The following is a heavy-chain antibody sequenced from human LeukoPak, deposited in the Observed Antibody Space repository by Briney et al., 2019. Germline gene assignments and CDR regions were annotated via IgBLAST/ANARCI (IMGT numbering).Heavy chain of an antibody. CDR1: GGSFSGYS. Sequence: PSDTLSLTCAFSGGSFSGYSWSWIRQTPGQGLEWIGETNHRGSTNYNPSLKSRVTISVDTSKSQFSLRLTSVTAADTAVYYCARVSRWFLAVAGYADYWGPGTPFPVSS. CDR2: TNHRGST. CDR3: ARVSRWFLAVAGYADY. V-gene: IGHV4-34*01. J-gene: IGHJ4*02. D-gene: IGHD6-19*01.